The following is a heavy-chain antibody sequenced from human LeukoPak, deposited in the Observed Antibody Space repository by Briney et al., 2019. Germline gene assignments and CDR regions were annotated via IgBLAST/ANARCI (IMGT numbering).Heavy chain of an antibody. CDR3: ARGRAPYDSSGYWNY. J-gene: IGHJ4*02. CDR1: GYTFTGYY. CDR2: INPNSGGT. Sequence: WASVKVSCTASGYTFTGYYMHWVRQAPGQGLEWVGWINPNSGGTNYAQKFQGRVTMTRDTSISTAYMELSRLRSDDTAVYYCARGRAPYDSSGYWNYWGQGTLVTVSS. D-gene: IGHD3-22*01. V-gene: IGHV1-2*02.